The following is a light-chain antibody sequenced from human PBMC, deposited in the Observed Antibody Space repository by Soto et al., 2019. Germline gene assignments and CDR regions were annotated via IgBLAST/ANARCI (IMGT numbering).Light chain of an antibody. J-gene: IGLJ3*02. CDR2: EGS. CDR3: SAYVGSSLM. CDR1: SNDVGSYNL. Sequence: QSALTQPASVSGSPGQSITISCTGTSNDVGSYNLVSWYQQHPGKAPKLMIYEGSKRPSGVSNRFSGSKSGNTASLTISGLQADDEAEYYCSAYVGSSLMFGGGTKLTVL. V-gene: IGLV2-23*01.